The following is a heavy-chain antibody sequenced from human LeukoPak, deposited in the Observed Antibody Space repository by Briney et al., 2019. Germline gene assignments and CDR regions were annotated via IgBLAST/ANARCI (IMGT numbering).Heavy chain of an antibody. CDR1: GDSINSHY. Sequence: PSETLSLTCTVSGDSINSHYWSWIRQPPGKGLEWLGYIYYRGSANYNPSLKSRVTISIDTSKNQFSLKLTSVTAADTAVYYCARLLHDWFDSWGQGTLVTVSS. V-gene: IGHV4-59*08. CDR2: IYYRGSA. D-gene: IGHD4-11*01. CDR3: ARLLHDWFDS. J-gene: IGHJ5*01.